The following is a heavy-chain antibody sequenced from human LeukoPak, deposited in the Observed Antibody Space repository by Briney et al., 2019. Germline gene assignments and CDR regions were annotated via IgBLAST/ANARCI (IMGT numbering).Heavy chain of an antibody. V-gene: IGHV3-7*01. CDR2: IKQDGSEK. D-gene: IGHD3-3*01. CDR3: ARDGAPYYDFWSGYFDLGSYFDY. J-gene: IGHJ4*02. Sequence: GGSLRLSCAASVFTFSSYWMNWVRQAPGKRLEWVANIKQDGSEKHYVDSVKGRFTISRDNANNSLYLQMNSLRAEDTAVYYCARDGAPYYDFWSGYFDLGSYFDYWGQGTLVTVSS. CDR1: VFTFSSYW.